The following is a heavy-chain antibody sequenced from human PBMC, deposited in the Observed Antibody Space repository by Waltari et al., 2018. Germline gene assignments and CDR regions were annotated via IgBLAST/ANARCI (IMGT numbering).Heavy chain of an antibody. CDR3: VRDFIVGRPMYAFDV. CDR1: GFTVNNNP. CDR2: MYSGGST. J-gene: IGHJ3*01. D-gene: IGHD6-6*01. V-gene: IGHV3-53*04. Sequence: EVQLVESGGGLVQPGGSLRLPCAASGFTVNNNPMSWVRQAPGKGLEWVSLMYSGGSTYYAESVKGRFSISRHISSNTLDLQMNSLTTEDTAMYYCVRDFIVGRPMYAFDVWGQGTMVTVSS.